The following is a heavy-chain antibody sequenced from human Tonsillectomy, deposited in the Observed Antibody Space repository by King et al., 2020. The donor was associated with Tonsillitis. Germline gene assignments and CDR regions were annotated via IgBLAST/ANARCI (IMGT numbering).Heavy chain of an antibody. CDR1: GGSISSTNYC. V-gene: IGHV4-39*07. Sequence: LQLQESGPRLVKPSETLSLTCTVSGGSISSTNYCWGWIRQPPGKGLEWTGSICYSGSTYYNPSLKSRVSISEDTSKNQFSLKLSSVTAADTAVYYCARALGAGIWFDPWGQGTLVTVSS. J-gene: IGHJ5*02. CDR2: ICYSGST. D-gene: IGHD3-10*01. CDR3: ARALGAGIWFDP.